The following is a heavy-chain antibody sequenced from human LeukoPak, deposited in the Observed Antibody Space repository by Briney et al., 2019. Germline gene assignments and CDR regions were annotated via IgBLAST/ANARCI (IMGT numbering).Heavy chain of an antibody. CDR1: GFTFSDYY. D-gene: IGHD3-3*01. V-gene: IGHV3-15*01. CDR2: IKSKTDGGTT. CDR3: TTKGPIRSGS. Sequence: GGSLKPSCAASGFTFSDYYMSWGRQSPGNGLEGFGRIKSKTDGGTTDYATPVKGRFTISRDDSKDTLYLQMTSLKTEDTAVYYCTTKGPIRSGSWGQGTLVTVSS. J-gene: IGHJ5*02.